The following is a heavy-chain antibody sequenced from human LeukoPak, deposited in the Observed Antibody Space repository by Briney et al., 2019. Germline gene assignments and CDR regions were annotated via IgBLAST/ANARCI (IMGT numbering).Heavy chain of an antibody. CDR3: ARAGVWDYSDSSGYHNAAFDI. Sequence: ASVKVSCKASGCTFTGCYMHWVRQAPGQGLEWMGWINPNSGGTNYAQKFQGRVTVTRDTSISTAYMDLSRLRSDDTAVYYCARAGVWDYSDSSGYHNAAFDIWGQGTMVTVSS. CDR2: INPNSGGT. V-gene: IGHV1-2*02. D-gene: IGHD3-22*01. J-gene: IGHJ3*02. CDR1: GCTFTGCY.